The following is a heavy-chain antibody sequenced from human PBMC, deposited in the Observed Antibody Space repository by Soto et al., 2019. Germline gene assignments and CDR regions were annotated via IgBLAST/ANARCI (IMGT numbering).Heavy chain of an antibody. J-gene: IGHJ4*02. D-gene: IGHD3-16*01. V-gene: IGHV4-39*07. CDR3: ARVKRGAMAFYFDY. Sequence: PSETLSLTCTVSGGSISSSSYYWGWIRQPPGKGLEWIGSIYYSGSTYYNPSLKSRVTISVDTSKNQFSLKLSSVTAADTAVYYCARVKRGAMAFYFDYWGQGTLVTVSS. CDR1: GGSISSSSYY. CDR2: IYYSGST.